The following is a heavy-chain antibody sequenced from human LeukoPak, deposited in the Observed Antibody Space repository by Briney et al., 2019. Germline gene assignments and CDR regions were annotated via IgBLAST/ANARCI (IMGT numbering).Heavy chain of an antibody. CDR2: ISGSGGST. CDR1: GFTFSSYA. D-gene: IGHD6-13*01. Sequence: GGSLRLSCAASGFTFSSYAMSWVRQAPGKGLEWVSAISGSGGSTYYADSVKGRFTISRDNSKNTLYLKMNSLRAEDTAVYYCAKGYSSTWYAPFAYWGQGTLVTVSS. CDR3: AKGYSSTWYAPFAY. V-gene: IGHV3-23*01. J-gene: IGHJ4*02.